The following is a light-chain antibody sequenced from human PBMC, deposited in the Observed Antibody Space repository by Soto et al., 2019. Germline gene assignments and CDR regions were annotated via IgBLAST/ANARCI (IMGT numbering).Light chain of an antibody. CDR3: CSYAGSSTNWV. J-gene: IGLJ3*02. V-gene: IGLV2-23*01. CDR2: EGS. CDR1: SSDVGSYNL. Sequence: QSALTQPASVSGSPGQSITISCTGTSSDVGSYNLLSWYQQHPGKAPKLLIYEGSKRPSGASTRFSGSKSGNTASLTISGLQAEDEADYYCCSYAGSSTNWVFGGGTKLTVL.